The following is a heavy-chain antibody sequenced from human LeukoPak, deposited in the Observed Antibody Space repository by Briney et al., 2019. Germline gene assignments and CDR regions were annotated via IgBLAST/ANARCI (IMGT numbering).Heavy chain of an antibody. CDR2: IRSKANSYAT. CDR1: GFTFSGSA. J-gene: IGHJ4*02. D-gene: IGHD4-23*01. CDR3: TRWGNLDYGGNSDEDNY. Sequence: PGGSLRLSCAASGFTFSGSAMHWVRQASGKGLEWVGRIRSKANSYATAYAASVKGRFTISRDDSKNTAYLQMNSLKTEDTAVYYCTRWGNLDYGGNSDEDNYWGQGTLVTVSS. V-gene: IGHV3-73*01.